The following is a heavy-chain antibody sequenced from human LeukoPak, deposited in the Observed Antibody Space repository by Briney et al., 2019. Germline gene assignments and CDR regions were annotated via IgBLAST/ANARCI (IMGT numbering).Heavy chain of an antibody. V-gene: IGHV3-9*01. CDR2: ISWNSGNI. D-gene: IGHD4-17*01. Sequence: PGGSLRLSCAASGFNFDDYAMHWVRQAPGKGLEWVSGISWNSGNIAYADSVKGRFTISRDSAKTSLYLQINNLRAEDTALYYCAKAHDDGDYAGFDYWGQGTLVSVSS. CDR1: GFNFDDYA. J-gene: IGHJ4*02. CDR3: AKAHDDGDYAGFDY.